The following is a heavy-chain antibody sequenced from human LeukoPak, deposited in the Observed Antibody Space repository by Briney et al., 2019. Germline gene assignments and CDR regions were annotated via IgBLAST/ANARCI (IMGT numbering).Heavy chain of an antibody. Sequence: GRSLRLSCAASGFTFDDYAMHWVRQAPGKGLEWVSGISWNSGSIGYADSVKGRFTISRDNAKNSLYLQMKSLRAEDTALYYCAKDTYYYGSGSYPPNYYYYGMDVWGQGTTVTVSS. CDR2: ISWNSGSI. V-gene: IGHV3-9*01. J-gene: IGHJ6*02. CDR3: AKDTYYYGSGSYPPNYYYYGMDV. CDR1: GFTFDDYA. D-gene: IGHD3-10*01.